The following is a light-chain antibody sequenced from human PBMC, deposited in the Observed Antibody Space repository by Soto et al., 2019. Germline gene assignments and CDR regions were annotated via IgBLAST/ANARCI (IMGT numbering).Light chain of an antibody. CDR2: AAS. CDR3: QKSYNSPYA. Sequence: DIQMPQSPSSLSASVGDRVTITCRASQTIGTYLNWYQQKPGKAPKLLIYAASNLQSGVPSWFSASRSGTEFTLTISTLHPDDFATYYCQKSYNSPYAVGQGTKLEI. J-gene: IGKJ2*01. CDR1: QTIGTY. V-gene: IGKV1-39*01.